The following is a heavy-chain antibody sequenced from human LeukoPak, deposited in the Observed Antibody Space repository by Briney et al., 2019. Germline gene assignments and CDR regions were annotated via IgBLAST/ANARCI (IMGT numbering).Heavy chain of an antibody. CDR3: ARDSGGNYYDSSDPNGDY. J-gene: IGHJ4*02. D-gene: IGHD3-22*01. CDR1: GFTFSSYA. V-gene: IGHV3-30-3*01. CDR2: ISYDGSNK. Sequence: GGSLRLSCAASGFTFSSYAMHWVRQAPGKGLEWVAVISYDGSNKYYADSVKGRFTISRDNSKNTLYLQMNSLRAEDTAVYYCARDSGGNYYDSSDPNGDYWGQGTLVTVSS.